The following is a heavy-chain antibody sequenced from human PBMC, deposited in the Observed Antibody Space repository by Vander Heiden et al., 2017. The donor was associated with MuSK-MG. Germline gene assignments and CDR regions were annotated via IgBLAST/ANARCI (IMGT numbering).Heavy chain of an antibody. CDR1: GATFSRSA. CDR3: AREVSVSGYYYYMDV. V-gene: IGHV1-69*01. CDR2: IIPIFGTA. Sequence: QVQLVQSGAEVKKPGSSVKVSCKASGATFSRSAISWVRQAPGQGLEWRGVIIPIFGTANYAQKFQGRVTITADESTSTAYMELSSLRSEDTAVYYCAREVSVSGYYYYMDVWGKGTTVTVSS. D-gene: IGHD3-3*01. J-gene: IGHJ6*03.